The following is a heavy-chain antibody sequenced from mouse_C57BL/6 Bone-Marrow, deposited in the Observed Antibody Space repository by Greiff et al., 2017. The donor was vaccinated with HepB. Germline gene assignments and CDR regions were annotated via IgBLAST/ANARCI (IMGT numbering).Heavy chain of an antibody. Sequence: QVQLQQSGPELVKPGASVKISCKASGYIFTDYYINWVKQRPGQGLEWIGWIFPGSGSTYYNEKFKGKATLTVDKSSSTAYMLLSSLTSEDSAVYFCARWYYGSSYWYFDVWGTGTTVTVSS. CDR2: IFPGSGST. CDR1: GYIFTDYY. CDR3: ARWYYGSSYWYFDV. J-gene: IGHJ1*03. V-gene: IGHV1-75*01. D-gene: IGHD1-1*01.